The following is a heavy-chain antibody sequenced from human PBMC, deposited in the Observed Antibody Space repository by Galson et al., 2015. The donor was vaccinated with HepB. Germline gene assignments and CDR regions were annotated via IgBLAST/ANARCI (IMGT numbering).Heavy chain of an antibody. D-gene: IGHD3-16*01. Sequence: SVKVSCKASGGTFSSYAISWVRQAPGQGLEWMGGIIPIFGTANYAQKFQGRVTITADESTSTAYMELSSLRSEDTAVYYCARDWAGSGWFDPWGQGTLVTVSS. V-gene: IGHV1-69*13. CDR3: ARDWAGSGWFDP. CDR2: IIPIFGTA. J-gene: IGHJ5*02. CDR1: GGTFSSYA.